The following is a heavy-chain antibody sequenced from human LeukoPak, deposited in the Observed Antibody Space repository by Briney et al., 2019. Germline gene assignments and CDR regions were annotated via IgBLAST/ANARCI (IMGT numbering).Heavy chain of an antibody. Sequence: QTGGSLRLSCAASGFTFSSYWMSWVRQAPGKGLEWVANIKQDGSEKYYVDSVKGRFTISRDNAKNSLYLQMNSLRGEDTAVYYCAREIAVAHLGYWGQGTLVTVSS. CDR3: AREIAVAHLGY. CDR2: IKQDGSEK. CDR1: GFTFSSYW. J-gene: IGHJ4*02. D-gene: IGHD6-19*01. V-gene: IGHV3-7*03.